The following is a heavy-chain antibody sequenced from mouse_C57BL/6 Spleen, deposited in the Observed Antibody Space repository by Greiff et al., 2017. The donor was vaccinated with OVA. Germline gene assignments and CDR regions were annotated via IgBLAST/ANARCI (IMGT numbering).Heavy chain of an antibody. CDR3: ARDYYGSSIGYFDV. CDR1: GYTFTSYW. Sequence: VQLQQPGAELVRPGSSVKLSCKASGYTFTSYWMHWVKQRPIQGLEWIGNIDPSDSETHYNQKFKDKATLTVDKSSSTAYMQLSSLTSEDSAVYYCARDYYGSSIGYFDVWGTGTTVTVSS. J-gene: IGHJ1*03. CDR2: IDPSDSET. V-gene: IGHV1-52*01. D-gene: IGHD1-1*01.